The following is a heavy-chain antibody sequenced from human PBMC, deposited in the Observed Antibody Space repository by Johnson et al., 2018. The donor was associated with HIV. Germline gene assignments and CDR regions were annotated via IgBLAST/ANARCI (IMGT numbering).Heavy chain of an antibody. CDR2: MSYDGSSK. CDR3: ARDKYPPTAAAGTDAFDF. CDR1: GFTFSSYA. D-gene: IGHD6-13*01. Sequence: QEKLVESGGGVVQPGRSLRLSCAASGFTFSSYAMHWVRQAPGKGLEWVAVMSYDGSSKYYADSVKGRFTISRDNSKNTLYLQMNSLRAEDTAVYYCARDKYPPTAAAGTDAFDFWGQGTVVSVPS. J-gene: IGHJ3*01. V-gene: IGHV3-30*04.